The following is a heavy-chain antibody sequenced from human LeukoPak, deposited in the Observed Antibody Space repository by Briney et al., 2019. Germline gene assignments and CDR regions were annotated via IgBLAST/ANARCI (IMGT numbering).Heavy chain of an antibody. J-gene: IGHJ4*02. CDR2: INSDGSST. CDR3: ARESLFYDFWSGYPDY. Sequence: GGSLRLSCAASGFTFSSYWMHWVRQAPGKGLVWVSRINSDGSSTSHADSVKGRFTISRDNAKNTLYLQMNSLRAEDTAVYYCARESLFYDFWSGYPDYWGQGTLVTVSS. CDR1: GFTFSSYW. V-gene: IGHV3-74*01. D-gene: IGHD3-3*01.